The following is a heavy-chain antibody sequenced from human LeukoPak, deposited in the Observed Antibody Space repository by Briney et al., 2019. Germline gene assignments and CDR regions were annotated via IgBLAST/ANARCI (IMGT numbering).Heavy chain of an antibody. Sequence: GRSLSLSCAASVFTFSNAWVTWVRQAPGKGLEWVGRIKSKTDGGTTDYAAPVKGRFTISRDDSKNTLYLQMTSLKTEDTAVYYCTTEGGDGYSDYWGEGTLVTVSS. CDR2: IKSKTDGGTT. CDR1: VFTFSNAW. CDR3: TTEGGDGYSDY. V-gene: IGHV3-15*01. D-gene: IGHD5-24*01. J-gene: IGHJ4*02.